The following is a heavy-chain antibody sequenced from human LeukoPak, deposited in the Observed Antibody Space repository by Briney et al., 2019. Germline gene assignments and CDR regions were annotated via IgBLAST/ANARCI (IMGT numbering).Heavy chain of an antibody. J-gene: IGHJ6*03. CDR3: VRGESEALEGENYYHYYMDV. CDR1: GYTFTDYY. Sequence: ASAKVSCKASGYTFTDYYIHWVRQAPGQGLEWMGWISPSSGGTNYAQKFQVRVTMTRDTSISTAYMEVDRLRYDDTAVYYCVRGESEALEGENYYHYYMDVWGKGTTVTVSS. CDR2: ISPSSGGT. D-gene: IGHD3-16*01. V-gene: IGHV1-2*02.